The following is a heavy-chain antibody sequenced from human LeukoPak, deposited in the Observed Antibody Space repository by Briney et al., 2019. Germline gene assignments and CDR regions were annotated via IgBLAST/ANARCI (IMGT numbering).Heavy chain of an antibody. D-gene: IGHD2-21*02. CDR1: GGSISSYY. V-gene: IGHV4-59*08. CDR2: IYYSGST. J-gene: IGHJ3*02. CDR3: ARHKTAYKYAFDT. Sequence: PSETLSLTCTVSGGSISSYYWSWIRQPPGKGLEWIGYIYYSGSTNYNPSLKSRVTISVDTSKNQFSLKLSSVTAADTAVYYCARHKTAYKYAFDTWGQGTMVTVSS.